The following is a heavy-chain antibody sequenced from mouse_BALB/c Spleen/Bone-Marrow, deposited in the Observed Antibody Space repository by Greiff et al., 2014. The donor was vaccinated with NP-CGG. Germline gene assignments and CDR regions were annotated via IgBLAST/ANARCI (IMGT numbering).Heavy chain of an antibody. J-gene: IGHJ2*01. CDR3: ARSTMITTVDY. D-gene: IGHD2-4*01. V-gene: IGHV3-1*02. CDR2: IPYSGST. Sequence: VQLQQSGPDLVKPSQSLSLTCTVTGYSITSGYSWHWIRQFPGNNLEWMGYIPYSGSTNYNPSLKSRISITRDTSKNQFFLQLNSVTTEDTATYYCARSTMITTVDYWGQGTTLTVSS. CDR1: GYSITSGYS.